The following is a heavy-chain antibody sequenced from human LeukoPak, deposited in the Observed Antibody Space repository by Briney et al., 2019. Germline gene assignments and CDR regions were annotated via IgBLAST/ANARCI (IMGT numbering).Heavy chain of an antibody. J-gene: IGHJ3*02. D-gene: IGHD3-22*01. Sequence: SETLSLTCTVSGGSISSYYWSWIRQPPGKGLEWIGYIYYSGSTNYNPSLKSRVTISVDTSKNQFSLKLSSVTAADTAVYYGAGRPRYLGYDIWGQGKMVSGSS. CDR1: GGSISSYY. CDR3: AGRPRYLGYDI. CDR2: IYYSGST. V-gene: IGHV4-59*01.